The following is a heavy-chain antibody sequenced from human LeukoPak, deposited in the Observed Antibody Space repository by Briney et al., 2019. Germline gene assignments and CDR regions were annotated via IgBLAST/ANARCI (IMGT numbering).Heavy chain of an antibody. CDR1: GFTFSSYT. Sequence: GGSLRLSCAASGFTFSSYTMNWVRQAPGKGLEWVSYIRTTSSTTSYADSVKGRFTISSDNAKNSLYLQMNSLRAEDTAVYYCARDYNYAFDIWGQGTMVTVSS. V-gene: IGHV3-48*01. CDR3: ARDYNYAFDI. CDR2: IRTTSSTT. D-gene: IGHD3-16*01. J-gene: IGHJ3*02.